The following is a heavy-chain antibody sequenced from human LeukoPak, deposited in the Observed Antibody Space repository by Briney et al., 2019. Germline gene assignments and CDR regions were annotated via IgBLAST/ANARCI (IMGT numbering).Heavy chain of an antibody. J-gene: IGHJ5*02. D-gene: IGHD6-13*01. Sequence: PSETLSLTCTVSGGSISSYYWIWIRQPAGKGLEWIGYIYYSGSTNYNPSLKSRVTISVDTSKNQFSLKLSSVTAADTAVYYCARGGYSSTSFDPWGQGTLVTVSS. CDR3: ARGGYSSTSFDP. V-gene: IGHV4-59*08. CDR1: GGSISSYY. CDR2: IYYSGST.